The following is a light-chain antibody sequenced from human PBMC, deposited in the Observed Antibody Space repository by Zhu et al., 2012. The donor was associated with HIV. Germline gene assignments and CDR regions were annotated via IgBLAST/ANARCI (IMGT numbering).Light chain of an antibody. CDR2: TAS. CDR3: QHYNTYPWT. CDR1: QSINTR. Sequence: DIQMTQSPSTLSASIGDTVTITCRASQSINTRLVWYQQKPGTAPKVLIYTASTLESGVPSRFSGSGSGTEFTLTISSLQPDDFATYYCQHYNTYPWTFGQGTKLEI. V-gene: IGKV1-5*03. J-gene: IGKJ2*02.